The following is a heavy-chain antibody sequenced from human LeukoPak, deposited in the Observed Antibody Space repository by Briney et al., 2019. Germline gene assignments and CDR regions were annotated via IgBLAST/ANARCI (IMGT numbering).Heavy chain of an antibody. V-gene: IGHV3-23*01. Sequence: GGSLRLSCAASGFTFSSYSMNWVRQAPGKGLEWVSAISGSGGSTYYADSVKGRFTISRDNSKNTLYLQMNSLRAEDTAVYYCAKTRDLYSLDYFDYWGQGTLVTVSS. J-gene: IGHJ4*02. D-gene: IGHD2-15*01. CDR1: GFTFSSYS. CDR2: ISGSGGST. CDR3: AKTRDLYSLDYFDY.